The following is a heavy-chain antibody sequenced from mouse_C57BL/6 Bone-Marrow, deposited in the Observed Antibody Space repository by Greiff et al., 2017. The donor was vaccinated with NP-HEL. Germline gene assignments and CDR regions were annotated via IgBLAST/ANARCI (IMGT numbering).Heavy chain of an antibody. CDR1: GFTFRDYG. CDR2: ISSGSSTI. CDR3: LGGTCLYFDF. J-gene: IGHJ1*03. V-gene: IGHV5-17*01. Sequence: EVKLVESGGGLVKPGGSLKLSCAASGFTFRDYGMHWVRQAPEKGLEWVAYISSGSSTIYYADTVKGRCTISRDKAKNTLFLQMTRLRSEDTAMYYCLGGTCLYFDFWGTGTTVTVSS. D-gene: IGHD2-10*02.